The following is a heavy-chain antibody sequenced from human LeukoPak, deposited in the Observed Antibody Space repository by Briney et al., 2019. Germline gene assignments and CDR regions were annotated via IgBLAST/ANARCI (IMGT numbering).Heavy chain of an antibody. CDR1: GFTFSSYG. CDR2: IRHDESVR. D-gene: IGHD6-19*01. V-gene: IGHV3-30*02. J-gene: IGHJ4*02. CDR3: AKGPSQGATWLGDY. Sequence: GGSLRLSCAASGFTFSSYGRHWVRQAPGKGLEWVAFIRHDESVRYYADSVKGRFTISRDNSKNTLSLQMNSLRPEDTAVYYCAKGPSQGATWLGDYWGQGILVTVSS.